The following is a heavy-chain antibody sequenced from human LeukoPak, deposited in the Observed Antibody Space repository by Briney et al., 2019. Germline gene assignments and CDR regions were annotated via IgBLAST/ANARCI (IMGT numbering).Heavy chain of an antibody. V-gene: IGHV3-74*03. J-gene: IGHJ4*02. CDR3: AKGYYDILTGLGYFDY. CDR2: IVSDGSST. CDR1: GFTFSRYW. D-gene: IGHD3-9*01. Sequence: GGSLRLSCAASGFTFSRYWMQWVRQAPGKGLVWVSHIVSDGSSTTYADSVKGRFTTSRDNAKNTLYLQMNSLGAEDTAVYYCAKGYYDILTGLGYFDYWGQGTLVTVSS.